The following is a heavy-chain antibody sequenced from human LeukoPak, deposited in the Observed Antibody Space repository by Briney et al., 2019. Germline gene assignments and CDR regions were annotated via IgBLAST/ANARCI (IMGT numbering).Heavy chain of an antibody. CDR3: ARETGASYYDVLTGHLNWFDP. CDR2: IYYSGDT. J-gene: IGHJ5*02. Sequence: NPSETLSLXCTVSGGSNSSGDDYWSWSRQPPGKGLEWIGNIYYSGDTYYNPSLKSRVTISVDTSKNQFSLKMRSVSAADTALYYCARETGASYYDVLTGHLNWFDPWGQGTLVTVSS. CDR1: GGSNSSGDDY. V-gene: IGHV4-30-4*08. D-gene: IGHD3-9*01.